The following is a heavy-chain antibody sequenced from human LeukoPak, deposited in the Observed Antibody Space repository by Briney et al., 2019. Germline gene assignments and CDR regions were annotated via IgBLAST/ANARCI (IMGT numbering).Heavy chain of an antibody. V-gene: IGHV1-8*03. J-gene: IGHJ4*02. D-gene: IGHD6-6*01. CDR1: GYTFTSYD. Sequence: ASVKVSCKASGYTFTSYDINWVRQATGQGLEWMGWMNPNSGNTGYAQKFRGRVTITRNTSISTAYMELSSLRAEDTAVYYCAKFFRYRIAASDYFDYWGQGTLVTVSS. CDR3: AKFFRYRIAASDYFDY. CDR2: MNPNSGNT.